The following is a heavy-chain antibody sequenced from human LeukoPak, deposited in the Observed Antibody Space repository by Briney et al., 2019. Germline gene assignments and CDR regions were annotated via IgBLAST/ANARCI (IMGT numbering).Heavy chain of an antibody. CDR3: ARDQRPVLRYFDWLLKENWFDP. D-gene: IGHD3-9*01. J-gene: IGHJ5*02. CDR1: GFTFSSYS. V-gene: IGHV3-21*01. CDR2: ISSSSSYI. Sequence: GGTLRLSCAASGFTFSSYSMNWVRQPPGKGLEWVSSISSSSSYIYYADPWKSRFTIFGDNAKNSLYLQMNSLRAEDTAVYYCARDQRPVLRYFDWLLKENWFDPWGQGTLVTVSS.